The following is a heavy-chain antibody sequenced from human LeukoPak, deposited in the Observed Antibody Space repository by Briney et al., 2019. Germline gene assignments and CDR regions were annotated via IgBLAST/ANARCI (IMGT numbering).Heavy chain of an antibody. J-gene: IGHJ3*02. D-gene: IGHD1-20*01. V-gene: IGHV3-21*01. CDR2: ISSSSSYI. CDR1: GFTFSSYS. CDR3: ARDPRGYNWNDVSDAFDI. Sequence: GGSLRLSCAASGFTFSSYSMNWVRQAPGKGLEWVSSISSSSSYIYYADSVKGRFTISRDNANNSLYLQMNSLRAEDTAVYYCARDPRGYNWNDVSDAFDIWGQGTMVTVSS.